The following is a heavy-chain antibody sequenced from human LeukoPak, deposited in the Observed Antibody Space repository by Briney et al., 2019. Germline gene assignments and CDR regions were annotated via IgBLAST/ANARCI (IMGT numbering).Heavy chain of an antibody. CDR1: GVSISNYY. J-gene: IGHJ4*02. CDR3: ARGGASSKFFDA. V-gene: IGHV4-59*01. D-gene: IGHD6-6*01. CDR2: IYYDGST. Sequence: PSETLSLTCSVSGVSISNYYWSWIRQPPGKGLEWIAFIYYDGSTNYNPSLKSRATISVDTSKNQYSLNLSSVTPADTAVCYCARGGASSKFFDAWGQGTLVTVSS.